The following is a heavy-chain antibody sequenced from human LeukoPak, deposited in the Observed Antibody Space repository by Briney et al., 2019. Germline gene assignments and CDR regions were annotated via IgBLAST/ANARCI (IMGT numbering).Heavy chain of an antibody. D-gene: IGHD3-22*01. CDR3: ATDRGVVVITD. CDR2: IYDRGST. V-gene: IGHV4-38-2*02. CDR1: GYSLSSGYY. Sequence: SETLSLTCTVSGYSLSSGYYWGWIRQPPGKGLEWIGSIYDRGSTYSSPSLRSRVTISVDTSKKELSLKLSSVTAADTAVYYCATDRGVVVITDWGQGTLVTVSS. J-gene: IGHJ4*02.